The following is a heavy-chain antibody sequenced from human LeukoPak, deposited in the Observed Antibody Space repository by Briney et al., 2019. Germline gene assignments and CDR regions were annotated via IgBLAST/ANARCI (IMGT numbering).Heavy chain of an antibody. CDR3: ARVRYCSSTSCP. CDR2: SYYSGST. Sequence: SETLSLTCTVSGGSLSSSSYYWGWIRQPPGKGLEWIGYSYYSGSTNYNPSLKSRVTISVDTSKNQFSLKLSSVTAADTAVYYCARVRYCSSTSCPWGQGTLVTVSS. V-gene: IGHV4-61*05. J-gene: IGHJ5*02. CDR1: GGSLSSSSYY. D-gene: IGHD2-2*01.